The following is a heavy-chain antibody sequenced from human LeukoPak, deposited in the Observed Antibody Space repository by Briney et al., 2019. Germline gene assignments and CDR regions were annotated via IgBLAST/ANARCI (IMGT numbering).Heavy chain of an antibody. CDR1: GFTFSSYS. Sequence: GGSLRLSCAASGFTFSSYSMSWARQAPGQGLEWVSVISSSGGATYYADSVKGRFTISRDNSKNTLYLQMNSLRAEDTAIYYCARAAMVRGVDYFDYWGQGTLVTVSS. D-gene: IGHD3-10*01. CDR3: ARAAMVRGVDYFDY. J-gene: IGHJ4*02. V-gene: IGHV3-23*01. CDR2: ISSSGGAT.